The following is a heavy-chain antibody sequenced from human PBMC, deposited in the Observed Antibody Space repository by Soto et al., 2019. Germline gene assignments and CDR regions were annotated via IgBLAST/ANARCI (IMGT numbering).Heavy chain of an antibody. V-gene: IGHV1-46*03. D-gene: IGHD3-10*01. J-gene: IGHJ4*02. CDR3: SRVDPGETSPFDH. Sequence: GASVKVSCKASGYIFTSYYIHWVRQAPGQGLEWMGWINPFDGSRMFAQSFQGRVTMTRDTSTSTVYMEVSSLRSEDTAVYFCSRVDPGETSPFDHWGQGTLVTVSP. CDR2: INPFDGSR. CDR1: GYIFTSYY.